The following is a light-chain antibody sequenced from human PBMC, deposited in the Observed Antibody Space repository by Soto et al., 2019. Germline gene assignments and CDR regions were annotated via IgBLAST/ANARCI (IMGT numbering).Light chain of an antibody. Sequence: DIQMTQSPSSLSASVGDTVTITCRASQGIIDYLAWYQKRPGKVPKLLIYAASTLQTGVPSRFSGSGAGTDFTLTISSLQPEDVAIYYCQKYDTAPQTFGQGTRVEIK. CDR2: AAS. CDR3: QKYDTAPQT. CDR1: QGIIDY. V-gene: IGKV1-27*01. J-gene: IGKJ1*01.